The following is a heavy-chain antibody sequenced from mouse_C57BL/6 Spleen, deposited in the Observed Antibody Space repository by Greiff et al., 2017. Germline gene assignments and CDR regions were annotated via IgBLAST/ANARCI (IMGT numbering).Heavy chain of an antibody. Sequence: VQLQQSVAELVRPGASVKLSCTASGFNINNTYMHWVKQRPEQGLEWIGRIDPANGNTKYAPTFQGKATITADTSSNTSYLQLSSLTSEDTAIYYCARSITTVVATRYYAMDYWGQGTSVTVSS. D-gene: IGHD1-1*01. V-gene: IGHV14-3*01. CDR2: IDPANGNT. CDR1: GFNINNTY. J-gene: IGHJ4*01. CDR3: ARSITTVVATRYYAMDY.